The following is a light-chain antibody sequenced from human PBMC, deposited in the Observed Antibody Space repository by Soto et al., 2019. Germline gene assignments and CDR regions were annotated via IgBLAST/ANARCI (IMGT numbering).Light chain of an antibody. CDR1: QSVISTY. CDR2: RGS. CDR3: QQYNDWFSIT. V-gene: IGKV3-20*01. Sequence: ENVLAQYPGTLSLSPGERATLSCRSRQSVISTYLAWYQQKPGQAPRLLIYRGSSRATGIPDRFSGSGSGTEFTLTISSLQSEDFGVYYCQQYNDWFSITFGQGTRLENK. J-gene: IGKJ5*01.